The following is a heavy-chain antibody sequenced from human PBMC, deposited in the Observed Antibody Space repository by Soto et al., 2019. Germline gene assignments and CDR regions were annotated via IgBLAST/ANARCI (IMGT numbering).Heavy chain of an antibody. CDR2: IYYSGST. V-gene: IGHV4-59*12. Sequence: SETLSLTCTVSGGSISSYYLSWIRQPPGKGLEWIGYIYYSGSTNYNPSLKSRVTISVDTSKNQFSLKLSSVTAANTAVYYCARDLVVVAAGHWFDPWGQGTLVTVSS. CDR3: ARDLVVVAAGHWFDP. J-gene: IGHJ5*02. D-gene: IGHD2-15*01. CDR1: GGSISSYY.